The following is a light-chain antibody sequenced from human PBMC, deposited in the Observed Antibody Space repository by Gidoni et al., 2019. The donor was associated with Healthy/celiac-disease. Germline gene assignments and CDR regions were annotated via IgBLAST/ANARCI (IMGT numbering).Light chain of an antibody. CDR3: QQYNNWKFT. Sequence: EIVMTQSPAPLSVSPGERATLSCRASQSVSSNLAWYQQKPGQAPRLLIYGASTRATCIPARFSGSGSGTEFTLTISSLQSEDFAVYYCQQYNNWKFTFGPXTKVDIK. V-gene: IGKV3-15*01. CDR2: GAS. J-gene: IGKJ3*01. CDR1: QSVSSN.